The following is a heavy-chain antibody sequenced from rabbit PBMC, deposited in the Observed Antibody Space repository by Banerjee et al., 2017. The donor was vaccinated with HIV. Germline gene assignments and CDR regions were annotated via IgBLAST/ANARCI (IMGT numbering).Heavy chain of an antibody. CDR2: IDVGDSGST. D-gene: IGHD7-1*01. J-gene: IGHJ4*01. CDR1: GFSFSSSYH. Sequence: QEQLVESGGGLVQPEGSLTLTCTASGFSFSSSYHMCWVRQAPGKALEWIACIDVGDSGSTRYASWVNGRFTISKTSSTTVTLQMTSLTAADTATYFCARAYAGYGGYGGAPYYFNLWGPGTLVTVS. CDR3: ARAYAGYGGYGGAPYYFNL. V-gene: IGHV1S45*01.